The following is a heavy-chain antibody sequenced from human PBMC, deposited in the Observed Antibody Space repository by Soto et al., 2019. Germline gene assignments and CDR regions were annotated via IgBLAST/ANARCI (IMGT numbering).Heavy chain of an antibody. CDR2: IYYSGST. V-gene: IGHV4-31*03. CDR1: GGSISSGGYY. Sequence: QVQLQESGPGLVKPSQTLSLTCTVSGGSISSGGYYWSWIRQHPGKGLEWIGYIYYSGSTYYNPSLNSRLTISVDTSKNQFSLKLSSVTAADTAVYYCARDPLTTGYPYYYYGMDVWGQGTTVTVSS. J-gene: IGHJ6*02. CDR3: ARDPLTTGYPYYYYGMDV. D-gene: IGHD4-17*01.